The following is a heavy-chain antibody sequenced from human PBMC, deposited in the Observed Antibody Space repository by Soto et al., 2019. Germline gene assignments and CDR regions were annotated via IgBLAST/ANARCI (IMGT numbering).Heavy chain of an antibody. CDR3: ARKDKSGYFNWFDP. CDR2: IIPSDSDT. CDR1: GYRFTSYW. D-gene: IGHD3-22*01. V-gene: IGHV5-51*01. Sequence: GESLKISCSTSGYRFTSYWIAWVRQMPGKGLELMGIIIPSDSDTRYSPSFQGQVTISADRYTSTVFLQWASLKASDTAVYFCARKDKSGYFNWFDPWGQGTLVTVSS. J-gene: IGHJ5*02.